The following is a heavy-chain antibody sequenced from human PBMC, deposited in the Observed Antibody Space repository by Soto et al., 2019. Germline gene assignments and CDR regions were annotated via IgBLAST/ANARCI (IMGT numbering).Heavy chain of an antibody. V-gene: IGHV5-51*01. D-gene: IGHD3-22*01. CDR1: GYSFTSYW. Sequence: GESLKISCKGSGYSFTSYWIGWVRQMPGKGLEWMGIIYPGDSDTRYSPSFQGQVTISADKSISTAYLQWSSLKASDTAMYYCASMISGFGRIGYFDYWGQGTLVTVSS. CDR3: ASMISGFGRIGYFDY. J-gene: IGHJ4*02. CDR2: IYPGDSDT.